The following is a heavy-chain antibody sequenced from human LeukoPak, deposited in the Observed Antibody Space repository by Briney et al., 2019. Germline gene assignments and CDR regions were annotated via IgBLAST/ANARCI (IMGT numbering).Heavy chain of an antibody. CDR1: GFTFSSYG. Sequence: GRSLRLSCAASGFTFSSYGMHWVRQAPGKGLEWVAVISYDGSNKYYADSVKGRFTISRDNSKNTLYLQMNSLRAEDTAVYYCARSGPTRDYGMGVWGQGTTVTVS. CDR3: ARSGPTRDYGMGV. CDR2: ISYDGSNK. D-gene: IGHD1-26*01. J-gene: IGHJ6*02. V-gene: IGHV3-30*03.